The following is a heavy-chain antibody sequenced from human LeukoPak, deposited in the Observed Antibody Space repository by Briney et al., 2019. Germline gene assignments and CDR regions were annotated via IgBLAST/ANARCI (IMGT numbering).Heavy chain of an antibody. Sequence: SETLSLTCTVPGGSISSSSYYWGWIRQPPGKGMEWLGSIYYSGSTYYNPSLKSRVTISVDTSKNQFSLKLSSVTAADTAVYYCARHSPGHGYFQHWGQGTLVTVSS. CDR2: IYYSGST. CDR1: GGSISSSSYY. J-gene: IGHJ1*01. CDR3: ARHSPGHGYFQH. V-gene: IGHV4-39*01.